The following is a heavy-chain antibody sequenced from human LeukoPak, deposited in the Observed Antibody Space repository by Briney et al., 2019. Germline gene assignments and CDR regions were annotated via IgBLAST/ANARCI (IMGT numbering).Heavy chain of an antibody. CDR1: GFTFSSSA. CDR2: ISASGGST. V-gene: IGHV3-23*01. D-gene: IGHD1-26*01. Sequence: PGGSLRLSCAASGFTFSSSAMSWIRQVPGKELEWVSGISASGGSTYYADSVRGRFTISRDNSKNTLYVQMNSLRDEDTAVYSCAKDQRWESPHYLDSWGQGTLVTVSS. CDR3: AKDQRWESPHYLDS. J-gene: IGHJ4*02.